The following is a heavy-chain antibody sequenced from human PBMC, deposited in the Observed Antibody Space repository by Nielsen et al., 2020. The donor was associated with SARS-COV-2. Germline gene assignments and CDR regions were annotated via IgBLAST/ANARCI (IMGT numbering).Heavy chain of an antibody. V-gene: IGHV3-30*02. J-gene: IGHJ4*02. CDR1: GLTFSSHG. CDR2: VWYDGSKK. D-gene: IGHD5-18*01. Sequence: GESLKISCAASGLTFSSHGMHWVRQAPGKGLEWVSVVWYDGSKKYYAESVEGRFTIPRDNAKNTLYLQMNSLRAEDTAVYYCAKEGVDTQYYFDYWGQGNLVTVSS. CDR3: AKEGVDTQYYFDY.